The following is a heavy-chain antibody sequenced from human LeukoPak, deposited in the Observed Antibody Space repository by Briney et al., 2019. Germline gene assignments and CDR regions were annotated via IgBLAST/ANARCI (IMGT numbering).Heavy chain of an antibody. Sequence: GRSLRLSCAASGFTFSSYAMSWGRQAPGKRLVCVSSISGSGGSTYYADSVKGRFTISRDNSKNTLYLQMSSLRAEDTALYYCAKEVGLSAAGTRGDFDYWGQGTLATVSS. D-gene: IGHD6-13*01. V-gene: IGHV3-23*01. CDR3: AKEVGLSAAGTRGDFDY. CDR1: GFTFSSYA. J-gene: IGHJ4*02. CDR2: ISGSGGST.